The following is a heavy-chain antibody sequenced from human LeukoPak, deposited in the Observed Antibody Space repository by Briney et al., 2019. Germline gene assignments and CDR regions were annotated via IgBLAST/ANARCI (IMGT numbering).Heavy chain of an antibody. Sequence: GASVKVSCKASGYTFTSYGISWVRQAPGQGLEWMGWISAYNGNTNYAQKLQGRVTMTTDTSTSTAYMELRSLRSDDTAVYYCARAPYHILTGYHWYFDYWGQGTLVTVSS. CDR2: ISAYNGNT. V-gene: IGHV1-18*01. J-gene: IGHJ4*02. CDR1: GYTFTSYG. CDR3: ARAPYHILTGYHWYFDY. D-gene: IGHD3-9*01.